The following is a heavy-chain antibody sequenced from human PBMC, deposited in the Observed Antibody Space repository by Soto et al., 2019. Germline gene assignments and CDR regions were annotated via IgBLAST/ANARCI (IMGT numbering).Heavy chain of an antibody. CDR1: WYTFTSFS. Sequence: ASVKVSSKGSWYTFTSFSMDLVRPAPGQRLEWMGWIDAGNGNTKYSQKFQGRVTITRDTSASTAYMELSSLRSEDTAVYYCASCTVAAKYYYYMDVWGKGTTVTVPS. J-gene: IGHJ6*03. CDR3: ASCTVAAKYYYYMDV. CDR2: IDAGNGNT. D-gene: IGHD2-15*01. V-gene: IGHV1-3*01.